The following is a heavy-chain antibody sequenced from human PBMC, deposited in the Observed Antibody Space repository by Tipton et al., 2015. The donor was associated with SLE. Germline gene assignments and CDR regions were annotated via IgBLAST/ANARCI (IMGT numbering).Heavy chain of an antibody. CDR3: ARSGIAAAANWFDP. J-gene: IGHJ5*02. Sequence: SLRLSCAASGFTVSSNYMSWVRQAPGKGLEWVSVIYSGGSTYYADSVKGRFTISRDNSKNTLYLQMNSLRAADTAVYYCARSGIAAAANWFDPWGQGTLVTVSS. V-gene: IGHV3-66*01. CDR1: GFTVSSNY. CDR2: IYSGGST. D-gene: IGHD6-13*01.